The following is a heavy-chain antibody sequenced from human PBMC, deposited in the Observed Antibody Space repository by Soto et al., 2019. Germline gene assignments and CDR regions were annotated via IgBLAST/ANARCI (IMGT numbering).Heavy chain of an antibody. D-gene: IGHD3-10*01. CDR2: IYYSGST. J-gene: IGHJ4*02. Sequence: PSETLLTCTVSGGSISSGAYYWTWVRQHPGKGLEWIGYIYYSGSTNYNPSLKSRVTISVDKSKNQFSLKLSSVTAADTAVYYCARWSRYYYASDHWGQGTLVTVSS. CDR3: ARWSRYYYASDH. CDR1: GGSISSGAYY. V-gene: IGHV4-31*03.